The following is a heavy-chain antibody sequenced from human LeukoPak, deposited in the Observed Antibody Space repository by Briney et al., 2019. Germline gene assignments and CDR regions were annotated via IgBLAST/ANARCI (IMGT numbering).Heavy chain of an antibody. Sequence: SEPLSLTCTVSGGSISSYYWSWIRQPPGKGLEWIGYIYYSGSTNYNPSLKSRVTISVDTSKNQFSLKLSSVTAADTAVYYCARQYSYYDSSGYNNWFDPWGQGTLVTVSS. CDR1: GGSISSYY. J-gene: IGHJ5*02. CDR3: ARQYSYYDSSGYNNWFDP. CDR2: IYYSGST. D-gene: IGHD3-22*01. V-gene: IGHV4-59*08.